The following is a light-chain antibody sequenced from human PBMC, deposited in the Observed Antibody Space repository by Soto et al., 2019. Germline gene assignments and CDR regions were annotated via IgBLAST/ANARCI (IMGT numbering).Light chain of an antibody. CDR2: DTF. CDR1: QSVGNN. V-gene: IGKV3-15*01. CDR3: QQYNSWPPALT. J-gene: IGKJ4*01. Sequence: EIVLTQSPGTLSLSPGERATLSCRASQSVGNNLAWYQQKPGLAPRLLIFDTFTRATGVPARFSGSGSGTEFTLTISSLQSEDFAIYYCQQYNSWPPALTFGGGTKVDIK.